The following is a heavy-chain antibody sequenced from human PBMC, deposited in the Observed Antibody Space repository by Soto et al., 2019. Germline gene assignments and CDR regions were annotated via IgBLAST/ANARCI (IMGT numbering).Heavy chain of an antibody. CDR1: GYTLTGLS. CDR3: TYGDYGSYYYYGMDV. CDR2: FDPEDGET. D-gene: IGHD4-17*01. Sequence: GASVKVSCKVSGYTLTGLSMRWVRQAPGKGLEWMGGFDPEDGETIYAQKFQGRVTMTEDTSTDTAYMELSSLRSEDTAVYYCTYGDYGSYYYYGMDVWGQGTTVTVSS. J-gene: IGHJ6*02. V-gene: IGHV1-24*01.